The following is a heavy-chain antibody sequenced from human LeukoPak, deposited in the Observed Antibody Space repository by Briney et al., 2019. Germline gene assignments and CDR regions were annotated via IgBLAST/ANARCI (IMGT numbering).Heavy chain of an antibody. V-gene: IGHV4-39*07. CDR3: ARDSPSLSMIVVVIGAFDI. CDR2: IYYSGST. D-gene: IGHD3-22*01. CDR1: GGSTSSTSYY. Sequence: SETLSLTCTVSGGSTSSTSYYWGWIRQPPGKDLEWIGSIYYSGSTYYNPSLKSRVTISVDTPKNQFSLKLSSVTAADTAVYYCARDSPSLSMIVVVIGAFDIWGQGTMVTVSS. J-gene: IGHJ3*02.